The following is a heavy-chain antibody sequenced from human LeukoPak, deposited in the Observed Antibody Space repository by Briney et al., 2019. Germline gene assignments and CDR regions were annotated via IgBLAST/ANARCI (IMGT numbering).Heavy chain of an antibody. CDR1: GYSFTNYW. CDR2: FYPGDSDN. J-gene: IGHJ4*02. CDR3: ARLGWFGEFSVADY. D-gene: IGHD3-10*01. Sequence: GESLKISSKGSGYSFTNYWIGWVRQMPGKGVGLMGIFYPGDSDNRYSPSLQGQVNTSADKSISTAYLQSSSLKASDTAMYYCARLGWFGEFSVADYWGQGTLVTVSS. V-gene: IGHV5-51*01.